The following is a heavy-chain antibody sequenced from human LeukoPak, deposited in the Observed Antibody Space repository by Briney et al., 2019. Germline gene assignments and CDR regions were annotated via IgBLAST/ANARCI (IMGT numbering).Heavy chain of an antibody. J-gene: IGHJ3*02. CDR2: ISHSGST. CDR1: GGSIRSHMG. CDR3: ARGDAMSTETTTAFDI. Sequence: SGTLSLTCAVSGGSIRSHMGWSWVRQPPGKGLEWIGEISHSGSTYYNPSLKSRVSTSVDISKNQFSLKLSSVTAADTAVYYCARGDAMSTETTTAFDIWGQGTMVTVSS. V-gene: IGHV4-4*02. D-gene: IGHD4-11*01.